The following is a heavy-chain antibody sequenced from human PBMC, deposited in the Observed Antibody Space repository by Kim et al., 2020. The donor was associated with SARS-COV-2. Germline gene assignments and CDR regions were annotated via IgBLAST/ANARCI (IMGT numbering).Heavy chain of an antibody. V-gene: IGHV1-18*01. D-gene: IGHD3-3*01. CDR3: ARVPFGVVSHNWFDP. CDR2: ISAYNGNT. J-gene: IGHJ5*02. Sequence: ASVKVSCKASGYTFTSYGISWVRQAPGQGLEWMGWISAYNGNTNYAQKLQGRVTMTTDTSTSTAYMELRSLRSDDTAVYYCARVPFGVVSHNWFDPWGQGTLVTVSS. CDR1: GYTFTSYG.